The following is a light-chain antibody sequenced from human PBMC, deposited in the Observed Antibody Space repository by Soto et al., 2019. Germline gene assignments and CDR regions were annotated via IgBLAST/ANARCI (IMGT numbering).Light chain of an antibody. Sequence: DIQMTQSPSSLSATVGDRVTITCRASQSINTYLNWYQQKPGKAPKLLIFDASTLESGVTSRFSGSGSGTDFTLTISCLQSEEFATYYCQQYYSFPLTFGGGNKVDI. J-gene: IGKJ4*01. CDR3: QQYYSFPLT. V-gene: IGKV1-39*01. CDR1: QSINTY. CDR2: DAS.